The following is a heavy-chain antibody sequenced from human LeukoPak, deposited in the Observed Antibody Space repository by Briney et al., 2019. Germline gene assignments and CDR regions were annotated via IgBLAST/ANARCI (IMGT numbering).Heavy chain of an antibody. J-gene: IGHJ4*02. CDR1: GYTFTDYY. V-gene: IGHV1-2*02. D-gene: IGHD6-25*01. CDR3: ERGISSGYGN. Sequence: ASVKVSCKASGYTFTDYYIHWVRQAPGQGLEFMGWINPNSGGTNYAQRFQGRVTMTRDTSILTSYMELTRLTSDDTAEYYCERGISSGYGNWGQGTLVTVSS. CDR2: INPNSGGT.